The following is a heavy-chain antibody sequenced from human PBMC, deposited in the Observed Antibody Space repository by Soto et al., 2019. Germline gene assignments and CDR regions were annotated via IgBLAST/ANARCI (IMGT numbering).Heavy chain of an antibody. CDR3: ARVLKRSGWDNDVFDI. V-gene: IGHV3-74*01. CDR1: GFTFSSYW. D-gene: IGHD6-19*01. CDR2: IDTYGSAT. Sequence: GGSLRLSCAASGFTFSSYWMHWVRQAPGKGLVWVSRIDTYGSATRYADSVKGRFTISRDNAKNTLYLQMNTLRAEDTAVYYCARVLKRSGWDNDVFDIWGQGTMVTVSS. J-gene: IGHJ3*02.